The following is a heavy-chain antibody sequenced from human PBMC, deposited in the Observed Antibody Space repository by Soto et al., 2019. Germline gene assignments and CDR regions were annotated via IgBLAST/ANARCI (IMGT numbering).Heavy chain of an antibody. Sequence: QITLKESGPTLVKPTQALTLTCTFSGFSFSTSGMSVGWIRQPPGKALEWLALIYWNDDKRYNPSLKSRLTITNDASKNRVVLTRTNMDPVDTATYYCASPDSSGYYFDYWCQGTLVPVSS. V-gene: IGHV2-5*01. J-gene: IGHJ4*02. CDR1: GFSFSTSGMS. CDR3: ASPDSSGYYFDY. CDR2: IYWNDDK. D-gene: IGHD6-25*01.